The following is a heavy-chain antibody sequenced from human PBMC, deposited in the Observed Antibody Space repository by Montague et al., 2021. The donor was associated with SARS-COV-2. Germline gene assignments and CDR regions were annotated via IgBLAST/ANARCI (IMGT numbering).Heavy chain of an antibody. CDR2: INHSGST. V-gene: IGHV4-34*01. CDR3: ARSLIQPYFQAY. J-gene: IGHJ4*02. CDR1: GGSFSGYY. Sequence: SETLSLTCAVYGGSFSGYYWRRFRQPPGKGLVWIGEINHSGSTNYNPSCKSRVTISVDTSKNQFSLKLSSVTAADTAVYYCARSLIQPYFQAYWGQGTLVTVSS. D-gene: IGHD2/OR15-2a*01.